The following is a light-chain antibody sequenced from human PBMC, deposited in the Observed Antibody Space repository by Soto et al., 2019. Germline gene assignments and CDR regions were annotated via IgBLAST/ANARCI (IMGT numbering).Light chain of an antibody. CDR1: QSVSGN. V-gene: IGKV3-15*01. CDR2: GAS. CDR3: QQYNNWPPFT. J-gene: IGKJ3*01. Sequence: EIVMTQSPATLSVSPGERATLSCRASQSVSGNLDGYQQKPGQAPRLLIYGASSRATGIPARFSGSGSGTEFTLSISSLQSEDVAVYYCQQYNNWPPFTFGPGTKVDIK.